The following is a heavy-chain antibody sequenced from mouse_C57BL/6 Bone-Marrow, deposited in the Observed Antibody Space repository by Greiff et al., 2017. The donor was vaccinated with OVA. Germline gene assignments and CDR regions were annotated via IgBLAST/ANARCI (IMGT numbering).Heavy chain of an antibody. CDR2: INPSNGGT. Sequence: QVQLQQPGTELVKPGASVKLSCKASGYTFTSYWMHWVKQRPGQGLEWIGNINPSNGGTNYTEKFKSKATLTVDKSSSTAYMQLRSLTSEDSAVYYCARGYGYHGYFDVWGTGTTVTVSS. CDR1: GYTFTSYW. V-gene: IGHV1-53*01. D-gene: IGHD2-2*01. CDR3: ARGYGYHGYFDV. J-gene: IGHJ1*03.